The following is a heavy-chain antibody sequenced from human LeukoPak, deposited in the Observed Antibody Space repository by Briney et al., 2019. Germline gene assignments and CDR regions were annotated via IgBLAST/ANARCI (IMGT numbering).Heavy chain of an antibody. Sequence: GASVKVSCKASGYTFTSYYMHWVRQAPGQGLEWMGIINPSGGSTSYAQKFQGRVTMTRDTSTSTVYMELSSLRSEDTAVYYCARGPRDYGDENYFDYWGQGTLVTVSS. V-gene: IGHV1-46*01. D-gene: IGHD4-17*01. CDR3: ARGPRDYGDENYFDY. J-gene: IGHJ4*02. CDR1: GYTFTSYY. CDR2: INPSGGST.